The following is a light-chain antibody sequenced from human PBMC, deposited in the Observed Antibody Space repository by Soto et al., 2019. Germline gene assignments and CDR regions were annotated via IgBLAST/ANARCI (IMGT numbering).Light chain of an antibody. CDR1: SSDIGAYNY. CDR2: EVN. Sequence: QSALTQPASVSGSPGQSITIYCTGTSSDIGAYNYVSWYQQHPGKAPKVIIFEVNNRPSGVSDRFSGSKSGHTASLTISGLQADDEADYYCNSYTTTGARVFGTGTKLTVL. J-gene: IGLJ1*01. V-gene: IGLV2-14*01. CDR3: NSYTTTGARV.